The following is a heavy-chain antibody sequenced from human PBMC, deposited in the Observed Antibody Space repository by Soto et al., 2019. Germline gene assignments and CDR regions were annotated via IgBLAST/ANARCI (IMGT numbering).Heavy chain of an antibody. J-gene: IGHJ4*02. CDR2: INWNGGST. D-gene: IGHD3-10*01. V-gene: IGHV3-20*04. Sequence: EVQLVESGGGVVRPGGSPRLSCAASGFTFDDYGMSWVRQAPGKGLEWVSGINWNGGSTGYADSVKGRFTISRDNAKNSLYLQMNSLRAEDTALYYCARLYGSGSTRRVRIDYWGQGTLVTVCS. CDR3: ARLYGSGSTRRVRIDY. CDR1: GFTFDDYG.